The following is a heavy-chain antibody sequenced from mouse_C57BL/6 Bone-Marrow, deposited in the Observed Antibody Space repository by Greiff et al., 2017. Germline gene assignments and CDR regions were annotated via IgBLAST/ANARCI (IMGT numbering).Heavy chain of an antibody. D-gene: IGHD2-3*01. V-gene: IGHV1-64*01. CDR3: ARDRLYDGYAWFAY. CDR1: GYTFTSYW. CDR2: IHPNSGST. J-gene: IGHJ3*01. Sequence: QVQLQQPGAELVKPGASVKLSCKASGYTFTSYWMHWVKQRPGQGLEWIGMIHPNSGSTNYNEKFKSKATLTVDKSSSNAYMQLSSLTSEDSAVYYCARDRLYDGYAWFAYWGQGTLVTVSA.